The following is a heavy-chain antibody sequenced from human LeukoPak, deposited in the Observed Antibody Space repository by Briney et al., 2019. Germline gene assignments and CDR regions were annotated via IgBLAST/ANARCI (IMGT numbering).Heavy chain of an antibody. Sequence: SETLSLTCTVSGGSISSYYWSWIRQPAGKGLEWIGRIYTSGSTNYHPSLKSRVTMSVDTSKNQFSLKLRSVTAADTAVYYCAGSVAGTGHGWFDPWGQGTLVTVSS. D-gene: IGHD6-19*01. CDR2: IYTSGST. CDR1: GGSISSYY. J-gene: IGHJ5*02. V-gene: IGHV4-4*07. CDR3: AGSVAGTGHGWFDP.